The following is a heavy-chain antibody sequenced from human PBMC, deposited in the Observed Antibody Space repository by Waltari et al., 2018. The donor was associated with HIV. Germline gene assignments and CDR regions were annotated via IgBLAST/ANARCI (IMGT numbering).Heavy chain of an antibody. V-gene: IGHV3-30*18. Sequence: QVQLVESGGGVVQPGRSLRLSCAASGFFFTNFCMPWVRQAPGKGLEWVAVISFDGTNKYYADSVKGRFTVSRDKSKNTLFLQMNSLRAEDTALYYCAKDSAGATSYYYYVMDVWGQGTTVTVSS. CDR3: AKDSAGATSYYYYVMDV. J-gene: IGHJ6*02. CDR2: ISFDGTNK. D-gene: IGHD1-1*01. CDR1: GFFFTNFC.